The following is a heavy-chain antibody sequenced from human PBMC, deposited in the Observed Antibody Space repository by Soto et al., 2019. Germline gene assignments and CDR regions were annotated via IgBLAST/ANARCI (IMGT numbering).Heavy chain of an antibody. Sequence: QVQLVQSGAEVKKPGASVKVSCEASGYTFSNYAMHWVRQAPGQRLEWMGWINAGNGNTKYSQNFQGRVTISRDTSARTAYMELGSLRFEDTAVYYCAREESGGGSGVGYYYGMAVWGQGTTVTVSS. CDR1: GYTFSNYA. CDR3: AREESGGGSGVGYYYGMAV. CDR2: INAGNGNT. V-gene: IGHV1-3*01. J-gene: IGHJ6*02. D-gene: IGHD2-15*01.